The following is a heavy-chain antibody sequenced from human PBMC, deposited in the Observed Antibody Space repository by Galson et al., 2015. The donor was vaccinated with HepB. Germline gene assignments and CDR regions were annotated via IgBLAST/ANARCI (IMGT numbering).Heavy chain of an antibody. CDR1: GFTFSSYA. Sequence: SLRLSCAASGFTFSSYAMHWVRQAPGKGLEWVAVIWSDGSNKYYGDPVKGRFTISRDNSNNTLYLQMNSLRAEDTAVYYCARTSHYDTSGYVYWGQGTLVTVSS. J-gene: IGHJ4*02. CDR2: IWSDGSNK. V-gene: IGHV3-33*01. D-gene: IGHD3-22*01. CDR3: ARTSHYDTSGYVY.